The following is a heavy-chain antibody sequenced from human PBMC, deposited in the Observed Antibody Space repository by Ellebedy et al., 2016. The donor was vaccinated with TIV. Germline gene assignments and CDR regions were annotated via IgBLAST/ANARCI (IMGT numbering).Heavy chain of an antibody. CDR1: GGSLSSYY. CDR2: IYYNGNT. Sequence: MPSETLSLTCTVSGGSLSSYYGSWIRHPPGKGLGWIGYIYYNGNTNYNPSLESRVTISVDTSKNEFSLKLSSVTAADTAVYYCARMQVSRVGTLDYWGQGTRVTVSS. D-gene: IGHD1-26*01. J-gene: IGHJ4*02. V-gene: IGHV4-59*08. CDR3: ARMQVSRVGTLDY.